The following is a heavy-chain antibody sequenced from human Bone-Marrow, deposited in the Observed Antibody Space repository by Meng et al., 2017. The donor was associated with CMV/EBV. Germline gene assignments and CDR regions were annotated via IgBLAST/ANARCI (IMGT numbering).Heavy chain of an antibody. CDR1: GFSFRTSH. CDR3: AIEGKLEYFDY. D-gene: IGHD6-6*01. Sequence: GESLKISCAASGFSFRTSHMHWIRQAPGKGLEWVAYIWFDDTEKSSADSVRGRFTVSRDNSKNTLYLQMNSLRAEETALYYCAIEGKLEYFDYRGQGTLVTVSS. J-gene: IGHJ4*02. CDR2: IWFDDTEK. V-gene: IGHV3-30*02.